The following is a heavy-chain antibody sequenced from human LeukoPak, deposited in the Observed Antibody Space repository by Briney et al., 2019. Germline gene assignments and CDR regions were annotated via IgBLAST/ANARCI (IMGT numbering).Heavy chain of an antibody. J-gene: IGHJ4*02. CDR1: GYTFTGYY. D-gene: IGHD6-19*01. CDR2: INPNSGGT. V-gene: IGHV1-2*02. Sequence: ASVKVSCKASGYTFTGYYMHWVRQAPGQGLEWMGWINPNSGGTNYAQKLQGRVTMTTDTSTSTAYMELRSLRSDDTAVYYCARDRPPFWRAVAGTGRFDYWGQGTLVTVSS. CDR3: ARDRPPFWRAVAGTGRFDY.